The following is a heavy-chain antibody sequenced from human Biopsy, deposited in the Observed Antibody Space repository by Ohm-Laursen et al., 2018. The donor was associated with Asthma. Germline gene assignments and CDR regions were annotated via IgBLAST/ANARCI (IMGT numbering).Heavy chain of an antibody. J-gene: IGHJ4*02. CDR3: AKDFRGIAVAGDRGFDY. V-gene: IGHV3-23*01. Sequence: SLRLSCADSGFTFSSSAMSWVRQAPGKGLERVSAITGSGGTTYYADSVRGRFTISRDNSKSTLFLQMDSLSAEDTAVYYCAKDFRGIAVAGDRGFDYWGQGTLVTVSS. CDR2: ITGSGGTT. D-gene: IGHD6-19*01. CDR1: GFTFSSSA.